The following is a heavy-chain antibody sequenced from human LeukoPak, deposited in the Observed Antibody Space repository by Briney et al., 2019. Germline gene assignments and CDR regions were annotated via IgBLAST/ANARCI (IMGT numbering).Heavy chain of an antibody. Sequence: QSGGSLRLSCAASGFIFSSYSMNWVRQAPGKGLEWVSYISSSSSTIYYADSVKGRFTISRDNAKNTLYLQMNSLRAEDTAVYYCASQYFYAGGSYFRLRSYYFDSWGQGTLVTVSS. CDR3: ASQYFYAGGSYFRLRSYYFDS. J-gene: IGHJ4*02. D-gene: IGHD3-10*01. CDR2: ISSSSSTI. CDR1: GFIFSSYS. V-gene: IGHV3-48*04.